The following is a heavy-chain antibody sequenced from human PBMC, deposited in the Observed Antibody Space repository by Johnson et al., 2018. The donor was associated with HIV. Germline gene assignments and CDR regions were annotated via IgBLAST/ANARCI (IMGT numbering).Heavy chain of an antibody. J-gene: IGHJ3*02. D-gene: IGHD6-6*01. Sequence: VQLVESGGGLVQPGGSLRLSCAASGFTVSSNYMSWVRQAPGKGLEWVSVIYSGGSTYYADSVKGRFTISRDNSKNTLYLQMNSLRAEDTAVYYCARDTGIAARSGDFDIWGQGTMVTVSS. CDR1: GFTVSSNY. CDR3: ARDTGIAARSGDFDI. V-gene: IGHV3-66*01. CDR2: IYSGGST.